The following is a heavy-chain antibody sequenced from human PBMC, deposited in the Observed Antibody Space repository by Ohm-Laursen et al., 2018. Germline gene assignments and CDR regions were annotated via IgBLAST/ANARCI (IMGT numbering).Heavy chain of an antibody. V-gene: IGHV3-30*03. Sequence: LRLSCAASGFTFSSYGMHWVRQAPGKGLEWVAVISYDGSNKYYADSVKGRFTISRDNSKNTLYLQMNSLRAEDTAVYYCATPYSSSWVLGYYYYGMDVWGQGTTVTVSS. CDR3: ATPYSSSWVLGYYYYGMDV. D-gene: IGHD6-13*01. CDR1: GFTFSSYG. CDR2: ISYDGSNK. J-gene: IGHJ6*02.